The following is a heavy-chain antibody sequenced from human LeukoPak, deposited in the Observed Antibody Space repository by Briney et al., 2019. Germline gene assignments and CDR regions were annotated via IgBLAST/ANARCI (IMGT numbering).Heavy chain of an antibody. J-gene: IGHJ4*02. V-gene: IGHV4-34*01. D-gene: IGHD6-13*01. CDR2: INHSGST. Sequence: SETLSLTCAVYGGSFSGYYWSWIRQPPGKGLEWIGEINHSGSTNYNPSLKGRVTISVDTSKNQFSLKLSSVTAADTAVYYCARGLPSIYSSSWFDYWGQGTLVTVSS. CDR1: GGSFSGYY. CDR3: ARGLPSIYSSSWFDY.